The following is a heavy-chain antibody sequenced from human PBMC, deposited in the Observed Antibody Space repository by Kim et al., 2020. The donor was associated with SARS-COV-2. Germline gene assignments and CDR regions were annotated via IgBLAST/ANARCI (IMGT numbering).Heavy chain of an antibody. J-gene: IGHJ4*02. CDR3: VRDRRDGYYPFDY. Sequence: YADSGKGRFTIARDNAKNSLYLQMNSLRDEDTAVYYCVRDRRDGYYPFDYWGQGTLVTVSS. D-gene: IGHD1-26*01. V-gene: IGHV3-48*02.